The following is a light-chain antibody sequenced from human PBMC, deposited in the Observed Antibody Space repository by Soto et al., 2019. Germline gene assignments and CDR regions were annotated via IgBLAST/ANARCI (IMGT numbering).Light chain of an antibody. CDR3: AAWDNTLRV. J-gene: IGLJ1*01. CDR1: SSNIGSNY. V-gene: IGLV1-47*03. Sequence: QSALTQPPSASGTPGQRVTISCSGSSSNIGSNYVYWYQQLPGTAPKLPIYRNNQRPSGVPDRFSGSKSGTSASLAISGLLSEDEADYYCAAWDNTLRVFGTGTKVTVL. CDR2: RNN.